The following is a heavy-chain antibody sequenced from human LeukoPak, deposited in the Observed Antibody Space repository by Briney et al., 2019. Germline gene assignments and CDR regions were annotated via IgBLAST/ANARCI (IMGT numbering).Heavy chain of an antibody. CDR2: IYYSGST. CDR1: GGSISSYY. D-gene: IGHD2/OR15-2a*01. CDR3: ARVSWPGRGSRFDP. J-gene: IGHJ5*02. Sequence: SETLSLTCTVSGGSISSYYWSWIRQPPGKGLEWIGYIYYSGSTNYNPSLKGRVTISVDTSKNQFSLKLSSVTAADTAVYYCARVSWPGRGSRFDPWGQGALVTVSS. V-gene: IGHV4-59*01.